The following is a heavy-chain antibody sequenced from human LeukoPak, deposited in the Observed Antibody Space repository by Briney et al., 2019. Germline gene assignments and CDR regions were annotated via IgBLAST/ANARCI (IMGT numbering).Heavy chain of an antibody. CDR1: GFTFSSYS. V-gene: IGHV3-48*01. CDR3: ARALYYDFWSGYRDYYYYYMDV. J-gene: IGHJ6*03. D-gene: IGHD3-3*01. CDR2: ISSSSSTI. Sequence: GGSLRLSCAASGFTFSSYSMNWVRQAPGKGLEWVSYISSSSSTIYYADSVKGRLTISRDNAKNSLYLQMNSLRVEDTAVYYCARALYYDFWSGYRDYYYYYMDVWGKGTTVTVSS.